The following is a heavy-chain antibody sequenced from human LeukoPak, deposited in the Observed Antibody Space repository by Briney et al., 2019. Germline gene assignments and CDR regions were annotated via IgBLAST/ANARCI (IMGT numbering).Heavy chain of an antibody. Sequence: SETLSLTCGVYGGSLSGYYWTWIRQPPGKGLEWIGEINHSGSTNYNPSLKSRVTISVDTSKNQFSLKLSSVTAADTAVYYCARWPAGPNMDVWGKGTTVTVSS. D-gene: IGHD2-2*01. CDR3: ARWPAGPNMDV. CDR1: GGSLSGYY. J-gene: IGHJ6*03. V-gene: IGHV4-34*01. CDR2: INHSGST.